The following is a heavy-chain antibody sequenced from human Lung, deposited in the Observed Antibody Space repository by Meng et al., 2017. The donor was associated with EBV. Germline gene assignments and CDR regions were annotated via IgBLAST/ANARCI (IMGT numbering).Heavy chain of an antibody. Sequence: VQMQQLGPGLVKPSQTLSLSCVISGDSVSSSSAAWTRIRQSPSRGLEWLGRTYYRSKWYNDYAVFVKSRITINPDTSKNQFSLQLNSVTPEDTAVYYCARGATSVFDLWGRGTLVTVSS. CDR1: GDSVSSSSAA. CDR2: TYYRSKWYN. CDR3: ARGATSVFDL. J-gene: IGHJ2*01. V-gene: IGHV6-1*01.